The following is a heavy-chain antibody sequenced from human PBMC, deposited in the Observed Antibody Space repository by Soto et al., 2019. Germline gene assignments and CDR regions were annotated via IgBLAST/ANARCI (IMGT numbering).Heavy chain of an antibody. V-gene: IGHV4-59*01. CDR2: RYYSGNT. CDR1: GGSISGYY. CDR3: ARRFGLAAPGMDG. D-gene: IGHD6-6*01. J-gene: IGHJ6*02. Sequence: SETLSLTCTVSGGSISGYYWSWIRQSPGNQLEWIGYRYYSGNTNYNPSLRSRVTISVDTSKNQVSLGLTSVTPADTAVYYCARRFGLAAPGMDGWGQGTTVTVSS.